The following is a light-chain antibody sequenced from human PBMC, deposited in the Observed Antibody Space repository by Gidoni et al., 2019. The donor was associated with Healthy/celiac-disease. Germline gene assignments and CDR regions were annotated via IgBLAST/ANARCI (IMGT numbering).Light chain of an antibody. V-gene: IGKV3-20*01. Sequence: DIVLTQSPGTLSLSPRERATHSCRASQSVSSSYLAWYQQKPGQAPRLLIYGASSRATGIPDRFSGSGSGTDFTLTISRLEPEDFAVYYCQQYGSSPKLTFGGGTKVEIK. CDR3: QQYGSSPKLT. CDR2: GAS. CDR1: QSVSSSY. J-gene: IGKJ4*01.